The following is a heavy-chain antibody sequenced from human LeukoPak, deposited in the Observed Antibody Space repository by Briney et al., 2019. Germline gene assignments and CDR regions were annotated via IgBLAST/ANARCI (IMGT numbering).Heavy chain of an antibody. CDR1: GYTFTSYG. CDR2: ISAYNGNT. V-gene: IGHV1-18*01. Sequence: ASVKVSCKASGYTFTSYGISRVRQAPGQGLEWMGWISAYNGNTNYAQKLQGRVTMTTDTSTSTAYMELRSLRSDDTAVYYCARAPTYSSASPKYYYYYMDVWGKGTTVTVSS. CDR3: ARAPTYSSASPKYYYYYMDV. D-gene: IGHD6-25*01. J-gene: IGHJ6*03.